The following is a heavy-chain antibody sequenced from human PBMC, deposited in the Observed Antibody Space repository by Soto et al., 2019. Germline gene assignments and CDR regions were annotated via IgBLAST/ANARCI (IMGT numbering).Heavy chain of an antibody. J-gene: IGHJ5*02. CDR3: ARGRGWYYYDSSGYYPDWFDP. CDR1: GGSISSYY. V-gene: IGHV4-59*01. D-gene: IGHD3-22*01. Sequence: SETLSLTCTVSGGSISSYYWSWIRQPPGKGLEWIGYIYYSGSTNYNPSLKRRVTISVDTSKNQFSLKLSSVTAADTAVYYCARGRGWYYYDSSGYYPDWFDPWGQGTLVTVSS. CDR2: IYYSGST.